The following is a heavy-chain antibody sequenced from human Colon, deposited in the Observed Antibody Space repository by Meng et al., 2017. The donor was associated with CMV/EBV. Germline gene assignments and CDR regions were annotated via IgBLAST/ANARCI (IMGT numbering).Heavy chain of an antibody. CDR3: ASQGYSSGWRFDY. Sequence: VSGGSISSSSYYWGWLRQPPGKGLEWIGSIYYSGSTYYNPSLKSRVTISVDTSKNQFSLKLSSVTAADTAVYYCASQGYSSGWRFDYWGQGTLVTVSS. CDR2: IYYSGST. J-gene: IGHJ4*02. D-gene: IGHD6-19*01. V-gene: IGHV4-39*01. CDR1: GGSISSSSYY.